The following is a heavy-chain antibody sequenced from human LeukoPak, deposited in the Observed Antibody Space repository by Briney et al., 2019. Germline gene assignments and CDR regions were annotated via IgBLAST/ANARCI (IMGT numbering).Heavy chain of an antibody. CDR1: GFTFSSYG. J-gene: IGHJ6*04. D-gene: IGHD3-10*02. CDR3: AELGITMIGGV. V-gene: IGHV3-23*01. Sequence: GGSLRLSCAASGFTFSSYGMSWVRQAPGKGLEWVSAISGSGGSTYYADSVKGRFTISRDNSRNTLYLQMNSLRAEDTAVYYCAELGITMIGGVWGKGTTVTISS. CDR2: ISGSGGST.